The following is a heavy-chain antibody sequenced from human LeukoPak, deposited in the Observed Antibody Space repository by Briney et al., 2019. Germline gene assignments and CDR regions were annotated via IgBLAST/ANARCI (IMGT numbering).Heavy chain of an antibody. CDR3: ARDSPFWVVVPAAIDY. J-gene: IGHJ4*02. CDR2: IKQDGSEK. Sequence: GGSLRLSCAASGFTFSSYWMSWVRQAPGKGLEWVANIKQDGSEKYYVDSVKGQFTISRDNAKNSLYLQMNSLRAEDTAVYYCARDSPFWVVVPAAIDYWGQGTLVTVSS. D-gene: IGHD2-2*01. CDR1: GFTFSSYW. V-gene: IGHV3-7*01.